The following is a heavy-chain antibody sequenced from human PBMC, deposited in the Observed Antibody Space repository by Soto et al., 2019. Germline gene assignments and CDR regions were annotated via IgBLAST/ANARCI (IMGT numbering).Heavy chain of an antibody. J-gene: IGHJ6*02. CDR3: AKDLRTTISDYGMDV. CDR1: GFTFVSHG. Sequence: PGGSLRLSCVASGFTFVSHGMHWVRQAPGKGLEWVAVISYDETNEHYVDSVKGRFTISRDNSKSILYLQMNRLRPEDTAVYKCAKDLRTTISDYGMDVWGQGTTVTV. CDR2: ISYDETNE. V-gene: IGHV3-30*18.